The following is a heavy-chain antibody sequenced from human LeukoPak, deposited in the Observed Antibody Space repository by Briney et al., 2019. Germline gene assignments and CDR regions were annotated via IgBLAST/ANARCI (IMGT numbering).Heavy chain of an antibody. J-gene: IGHJ4*02. Sequence: GGSLRLSCAASGFTFSGSALHWVRQASGKGLEWIGRIRSRANNYATTYAASVKGRFTISRDDSKNTAYLQMDSLKTEDTAVYYCASFVVDTAMAFDYWGQGTLVTVSS. CDR2: IRSRANNYAT. D-gene: IGHD5-18*01. V-gene: IGHV3-73*01. CDR1: GFTFSGSA. CDR3: ASFVVDTAMAFDY.